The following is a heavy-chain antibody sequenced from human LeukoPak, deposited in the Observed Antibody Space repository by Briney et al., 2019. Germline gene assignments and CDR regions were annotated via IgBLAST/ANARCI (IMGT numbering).Heavy chain of an antibody. CDR2: IRSRVYGGTT. V-gene: IGHV3-49*04. J-gene: IGHJ4*02. D-gene: IGHD3-22*01. CDR1: GFTFGDYA. CDR3: IKTYDSSGYYPGFFES. Sequence: PGGSLRLSCTTSGFTFGDYAMSWVRQAPGKGLEWVGFIRSRVYGGTTEYAASVKGRFTISRDDSKSIAYLQMNSLKTEDTAVYYCIKTYDSSGYYPGFFESWGQGTLVTVSS.